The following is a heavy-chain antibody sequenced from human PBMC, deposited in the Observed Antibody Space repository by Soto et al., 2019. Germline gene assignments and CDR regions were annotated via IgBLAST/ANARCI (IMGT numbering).Heavy chain of an antibody. CDR2: IYYSGNT. J-gene: IGHJ5*02. D-gene: IGHD3-3*01. CDR3: ARVPLPPYYDLWSDSAQRSLDP. CDR1: GRAINSGDYD. Sequence: SLPCSDPGRAINSGDYDWGGIRLTKGKSLEWIGYIYYSGNTYYNPSLKSRVTISVDTSKNQFSLKLSSVTTADTAVYYCARVPLPPYYDLWSDSAQRSLDPWGHGIPVTAS. V-gene: IGHV4-30-4*01.